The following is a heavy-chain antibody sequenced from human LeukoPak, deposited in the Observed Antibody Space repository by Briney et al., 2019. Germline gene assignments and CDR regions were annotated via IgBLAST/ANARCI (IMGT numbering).Heavy chain of an antibody. CDR1: SGSISSGGYY. CDR2: IYYSGST. J-gene: IGHJ4*02. Sequence: SQTLSLTCTVSSGSISSGGYYWSWIRQHPGKGLEWIGYIYYSGSTYYNPSLKSRVTISVDTSKNQFSLKLSSVTAADTAVYYCARVDILTGYCFDYWGQGTLVTVSS. D-gene: IGHD3-9*01. V-gene: IGHV4-31*03. CDR3: ARVDILTGYCFDY.